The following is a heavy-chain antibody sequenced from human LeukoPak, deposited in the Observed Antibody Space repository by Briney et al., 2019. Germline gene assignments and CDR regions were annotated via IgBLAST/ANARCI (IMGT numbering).Heavy chain of an antibody. D-gene: IGHD3-22*01. J-gene: IGHJ1*01. Sequence: SETLSLTCTVSGGSISSGGYFWSWIRQHPGKGLEWIGYIYYSGSTYYSPSLKSRVTISVDTSKNQFSLKLNSVTAADTAVYYCASSYDSSGYPYFQHWGQGTLVTVSS. CDR2: IYYSGST. CDR3: ASSYDSSGYPYFQH. CDR1: GGSISSGGYF. V-gene: IGHV4-31*03.